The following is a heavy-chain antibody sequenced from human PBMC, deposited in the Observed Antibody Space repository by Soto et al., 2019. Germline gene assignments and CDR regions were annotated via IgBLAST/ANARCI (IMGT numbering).Heavy chain of an antibody. J-gene: IGHJ4*02. CDR2: ISYDGSNK. V-gene: IGHV3-30-3*01. CDR1: GFTFSSYA. D-gene: IGHD2-2*02. CDR3: ARDTLSIVPPAIGPLY. Sequence: GGSLRLSCAASGFTFSSYAMHWVRQAPGKGLEWVAVISYDGSNKYYADSVKGRFTISRDNSKNTLYLQMNSLKAEDTAVYYIARDTLSIVPPAIGPLYWGQGTLVPVSP.